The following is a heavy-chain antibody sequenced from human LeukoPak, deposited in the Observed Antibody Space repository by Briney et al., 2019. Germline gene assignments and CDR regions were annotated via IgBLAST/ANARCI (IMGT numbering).Heavy chain of an antibody. Sequence: SETLSLTCTVSGGSISSYYWSWIRQPPGKGLEWIGYIYYSGSTNYNPSLKSRVTILVDTSKNQFSLKLSSVTAADTAVYYCARISYYYYYMDVWGKGTTVTVSS. J-gene: IGHJ6*03. CDR1: GGSISSYY. V-gene: IGHV4-59*08. CDR2: IYYSGST. CDR3: ARISYYYYYMDV.